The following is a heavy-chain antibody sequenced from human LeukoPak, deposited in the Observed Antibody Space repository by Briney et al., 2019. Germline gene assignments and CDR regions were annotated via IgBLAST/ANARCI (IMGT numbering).Heavy chain of an antibody. V-gene: IGHV4-61*02. J-gene: IGHJ4*02. Sequence: SETLSLTCTVSGGSISSGSYYWSWIRQPAGKGLEWIGRIFTSGSTDYNPSLKSRVTMSVDTSKNQFSLKLSSVTAADTAVYYCARGFGREWGGEYWGQGTLVTVSS. D-gene: IGHD3-16*01. CDR3: ARGFGREWGGEY. CDR1: GGSISSGSYY. CDR2: IFTSGST.